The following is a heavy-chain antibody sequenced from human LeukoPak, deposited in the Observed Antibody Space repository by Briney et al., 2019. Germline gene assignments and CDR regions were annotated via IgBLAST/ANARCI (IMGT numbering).Heavy chain of an antibody. CDR2: ISSSSSYI. Sequence: GGSLRLSCAASGFTFSSYSMNWVRQAPGKGLEWVSSISSSSSYIYYADSVKGRFTISRDNAKNSLYLQMNSLRAEDTAVYYCARDKSGYDFGNWFGPWGQGTLVTVSS. V-gene: IGHV3-21*01. J-gene: IGHJ5*02. CDR3: ARDKSGYDFGNWFGP. CDR1: GFTFSSYS. D-gene: IGHD5-12*01.